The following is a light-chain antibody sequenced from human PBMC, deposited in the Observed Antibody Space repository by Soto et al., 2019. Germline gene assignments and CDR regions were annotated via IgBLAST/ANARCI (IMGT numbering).Light chain of an antibody. CDR2: DAS. V-gene: IGKV3-15*01. CDR3: HQYDAWPPM. J-gene: IGKJ1*01. Sequence: EIVMTQSPATLSLSPGERATLSCRASQSLSDTLAWYQQKPGQAPWLLIYDASTRATGVPARFSGSGSGTEFTLTISSLQSEDFAVYYCHQYDAWPPMFGQGTRVEIK. CDR1: QSLSDT.